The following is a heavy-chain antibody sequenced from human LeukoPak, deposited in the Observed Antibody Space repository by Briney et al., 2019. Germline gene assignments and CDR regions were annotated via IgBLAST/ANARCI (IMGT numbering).Heavy chain of an antibody. CDR1: GFTFDDYA. Sequence: GGSLRLSCAASGFTFDDYAMHWVRQAPGKGLEWVSGISWNSGSIGYADSVKGRFTISRDNAKNSLYLQMNSLRTEDTAVCYCARDRGDRSGWYGPLEWGQGTLVTVSS. V-gene: IGHV3-9*01. J-gene: IGHJ4*02. CDR3: ARDRGDRSGWYGPLE. D-gene: IGHD6-19*01. CDR2: ISWNSGSI.